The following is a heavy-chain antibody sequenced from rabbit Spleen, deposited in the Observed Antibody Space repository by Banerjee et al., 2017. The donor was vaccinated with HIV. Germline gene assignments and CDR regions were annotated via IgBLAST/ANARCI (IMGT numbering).Heavy chain of an antibody. Sequence: QSLEESGGGLVQPEGSLTLTCKASGFSFSSSDYMCWVRQAPGKGLEWIACIAGSSSGFTYSATWAKGRFTCSKTSSTTVTLQMTTLTAADTATYFCARDLAGYVGFGYVSYLDLWGPGTLVTVS. CDR3: ARDLAGYVGFGYVSYLDL. CDR2: IAGSSSGFT. CDR1: GFSFSSSDY. D-gene: IGHD6-1*01. V-gene: IGHV1S40*01. J-gene: IGHJ4*01.